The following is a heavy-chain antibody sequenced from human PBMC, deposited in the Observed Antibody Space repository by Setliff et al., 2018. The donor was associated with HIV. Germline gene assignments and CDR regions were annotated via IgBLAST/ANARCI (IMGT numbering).Heavy chain of an antibody. Sequence: ASVKVSCKAPGGTFINSAFTWVQQAPGEGLEWRGIIYPGGARRSYAQKIQGRVTMTWDTSTSTVYMELSSLRSEDTAFYYCARRAHDSETGYWGQGTLVTVSS. J-gene: IGHJ4*02. V-gene: IGHV1-46*01. D-gene: IGHD3-3*01. CDR3: ARRAHDSETGY. CDR1: GGTFINSA. CDR2: IYPGGARR.